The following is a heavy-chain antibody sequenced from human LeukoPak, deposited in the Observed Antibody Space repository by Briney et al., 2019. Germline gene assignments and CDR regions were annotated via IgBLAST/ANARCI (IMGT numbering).Heavy chain of an antibody. Sequence: GGSLRLSCAASGFTFSTSGMHWVRQSPGKGLDWVAFIRNDGNKKNYAESVKGRFTISRDNSRNTLYLQMDSLSAEDTAVYYCVKVDTWGQGTLVTVSS. CDR2: IRNDGNKK. CDR1: GFTFSTSG. V-gene: IGHV3-30*02. J-gene: IGHJ4*02. CDR3: VKVDT. D-gene: IGHD3-22*01.